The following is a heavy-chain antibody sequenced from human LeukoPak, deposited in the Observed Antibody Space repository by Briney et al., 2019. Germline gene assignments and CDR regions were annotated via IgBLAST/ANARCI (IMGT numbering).Heavy chain of an antibody. CDR3: ARARLYYDFMYAFDI. CDR2: INHSGST. J-gene: IGHJ3*02. CDR1: GGSFSGYY. Sequence: PSETLSLTCAVYGGSFSGYYWSWIRQPPGKGLEWIGEINHSGSTNYNPSLKSRVTISVDTSKNQFSLKLSSVTAADTAVYYCARARLYYDFMYAFDIWGQGTMVTVSS. D-gene: IGHD3-3*01. V-gene: IGHV4-34*01.